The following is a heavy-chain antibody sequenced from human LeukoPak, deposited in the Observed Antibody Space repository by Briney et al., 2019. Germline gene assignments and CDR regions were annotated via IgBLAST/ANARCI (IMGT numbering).Heavy chain of an antibody. CDR3: AREWPGTAMVTGGGNHDY. V-gene: IGHV1-8*03. D-gene: IGHD5-18*01. Sequence: ASVKVSCKASGYTFTSYDINWVRQATGQGLEWMGWMNPNSGNTGYAQKFQGRVTITRNTSISTAYMELSSLRSEDTAVYYCAREWPGTAMVTGGGNHDYWGQGTLVTVSS. CDR1: GYTFTSYD. CDR2: MNPNSGNT. J-gene: IGHJ4*02.